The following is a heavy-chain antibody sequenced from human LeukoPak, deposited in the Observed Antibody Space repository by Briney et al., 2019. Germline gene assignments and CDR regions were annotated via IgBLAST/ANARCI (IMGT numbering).Heavy chain of an antibody. V-gene: IGHV1-8*03. CDR3: ARASSIAARRKPSNYYYYYMDV. CDR1: GCTLTSYE. D-gene: IGHD6-6*01. CDR2: MNPHSGKS. J-gene: IGHJ6*03. Sequence: ASVKVSFLASGCTLTSYEFNWVRQATGQGREWMGWMNPHSGKSGYPHKFQGRITITRNASIRTAYRELRSLRSDDTAVYYCARASSIAARRKPSNYYYYYMDVWGKGTTVTVSS.